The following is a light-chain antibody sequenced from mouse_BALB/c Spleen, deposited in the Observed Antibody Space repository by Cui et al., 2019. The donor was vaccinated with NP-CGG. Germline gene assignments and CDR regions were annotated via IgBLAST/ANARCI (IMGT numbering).Light chain of an antibody. V-gene: IGLV1*01. CDR3: ALWYSNHWV. J-gene: IGLJ1*01. CDR1: TRAVTTSNY. CDR2: GTN. Sequence: QAVVTPASALTTSPGETVTLTCRSSTRAVTTSNYANWVQKKQDNLFTGLIGGTNNRVPGVPARFSGSLIGDKAALTITGAQTEDEAIYFCALWYSNHWVFGGGTKLTVL.